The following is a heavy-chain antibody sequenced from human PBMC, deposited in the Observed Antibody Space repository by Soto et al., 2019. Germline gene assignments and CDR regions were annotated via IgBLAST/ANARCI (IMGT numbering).Heavy chain of an antibody. D-gene: IGHD1-1*01. CDR3: ARVERGTATTVVDAFDI. CDR2: MSHSGGT. V-gene: IGHV4-34*01. J-gene: IGHJ3*02. CDR1: GGSVNSGNYY. Sequence: QVQLQQWGAGLLKPSETLSLTCAVFGGSVNSGNYYWSWIRQPPGKGLEWIGEMSHSGGTHINPSVKSRVTISVDTSKNQFSLKMSSVTAADTALYYCARVERGTATTVVDAFDIWGPGTMVTVSS.